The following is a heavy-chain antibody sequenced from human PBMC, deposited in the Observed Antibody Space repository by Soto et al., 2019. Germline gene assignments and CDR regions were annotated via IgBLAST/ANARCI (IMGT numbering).Heavy chain of an antibody. CDR3: ARDVNYYDSSGYYGGWFDP. Sequence: PSETLSLTCTVSGGSISSGDYYWSWIRQPPGKGLEWIGYIYYSGSTYYNPSLKSRVTISVDTSKNQFSLKLSSVTAADTAVYYCARDVNYYDSSGYYGGWFDPWGQGTLVTVSS. CDR2: IYYSGST. V-gene: IGHV4-30-4*01. D-gene: IGHD3-22*01. J-gene: IGHJ5*02. CDR1: GGSISSGDYY.